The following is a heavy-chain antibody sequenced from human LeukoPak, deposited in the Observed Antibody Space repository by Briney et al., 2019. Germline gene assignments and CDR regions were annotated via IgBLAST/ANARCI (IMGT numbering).Heavy chain of an antibody. D-gene: IGHD2-21*01. Sequence: GGSLRLSCAASGFTFSSYAINWVRQAPGKGLEWVSSISGSGGRTYWADSVKGRFTISRDNSKNTLYLQMNILRAEDTAIYYCAKDKTQGGAPYYFDYWGQGTLVTVSS. CDR3: AKDKTQGGAPYYFDY. CDR2: ISGSGGRT. CDR1: GFTFSSYA. V-gene: IGHV3-23*01. J-gene: IGHJ4*02.